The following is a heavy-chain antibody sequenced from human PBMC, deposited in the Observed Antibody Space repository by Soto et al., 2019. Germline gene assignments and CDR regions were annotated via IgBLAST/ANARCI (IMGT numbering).Heavy chain of an antibody. J-gene: IGHJ6*02. Sequence: ASVKVSCKVFGYTFSTYGLSWVRQAPGQGLEWMGWVSPYNGNTYYAPGLQGRVTMTTDTSTNTAYMSLRSLRSDDTAIYYCVRGGILEANRPYYYYGLDVWGQGTPVTVSS. CDR2: VSPYNGNT. CDR1: GYTFSTYG. CDR3: VRGGILEANRPYYYYGLDV. V-gene: IGHV1-18*01. D-gene: IGHD1-1*01.